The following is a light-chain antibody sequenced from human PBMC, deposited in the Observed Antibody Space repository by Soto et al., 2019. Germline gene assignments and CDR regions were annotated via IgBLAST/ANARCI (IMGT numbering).Light chain of an antibody. CDR3: QQYGSSIKT. CDR2: GAS. CDR1: QSVSSNY. J-gene: IGKJ1*01. V-gene: IGKV3-20*01. Sequence: EIVLTQFPGTLSLSPGERATLSCRPSQSVSSNYLAWYQQRPGQPPNLLIFGASNRAPGIPDRFSGSGSGTDFTLTISRLEPEDFAVYYCQQYGSSIKTFGQGTKVDI.